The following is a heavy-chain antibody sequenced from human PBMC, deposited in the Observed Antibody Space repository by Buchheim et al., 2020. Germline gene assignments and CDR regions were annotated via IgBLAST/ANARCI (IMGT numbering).Heavy chain of an antibody. J-gene: IGHJ6*02. CDR2: ISYDGSNK. CDR3: ARGIRGYSYVILDYYYGMDV. CDR1: GFTFSSYA. Sequence: QVQLVEFGGGVVQPGRSLRLSCAASGFTFSSYAMHWVRQAPGKGLEWVAVISYDGSNKYYADSVKGRFTISRDNSKNTLYLQMNSLRAEDTAVYYCARGIRGYSYVILDYYYGMDVWGQGTT. V-gene: IGHV3-30*04. D-gene: IGHD5-18*01.